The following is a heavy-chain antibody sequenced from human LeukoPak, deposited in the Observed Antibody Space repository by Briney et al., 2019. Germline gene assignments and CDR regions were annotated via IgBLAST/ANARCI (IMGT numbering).Heavy chain of an antibody. Sequence: GGSLRLSCAASGFTFSSYSMNWVRQAPGKGLEWVSSISSSSSYIYYADSVEGRFTISRDNAKNSLYLQMNSLRAEDTAVYYCARDRGYIAAAGTGNWFDPWGQGTLVTVSS. CDR1: GFTFSSYS. D-gene: IGHD6-13*01. CDR3: ARDRGYIAAAGTGNWFDP. J-gene: IGHJ5*02. CDR2: ISSSSSYI. V-gene: IGHV3-21*01.